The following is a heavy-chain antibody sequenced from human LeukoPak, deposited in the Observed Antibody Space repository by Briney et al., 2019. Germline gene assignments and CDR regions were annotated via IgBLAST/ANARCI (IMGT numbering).Heavy chain of an antibody. D-gene: IGHD2-15*01. CDR3: ARVDWVATFDY. J-gene: IGHJ4*02. V-gene: IGHV1-2*02. Sequence: VASVKVSCKASGYTFTGYYMHWVRQAPGQGLEWMGWVNPNSGGTNYAQKFQGRVTMTRDTSISTAYMELSRLRSDDTAVYYCARVDWVATFDYWGQGTLVTVSS. CDR1: GYTFTGYY. CDR2: VNPNSGGT.